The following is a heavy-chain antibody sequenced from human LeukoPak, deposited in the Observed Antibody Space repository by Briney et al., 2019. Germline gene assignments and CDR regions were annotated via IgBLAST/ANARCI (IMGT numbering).Heavy chain of an antibody. Sequence: GGSLRLSCAASGFTFSSYVMNWVRQAPGKGLEWVSGIGDSGGSTYYADSVKGRFTISRDNSKNTLYLQMNSLRAEDTAVYYCAKLPGRAADYWGQGTLVTVSS. CDR2: IGDSGGST. V-gene: IGHV3-23*01. CDR3: AKLPGRAADY. J-gene: IGHJ4*02. CDR1: GFTFSSYV.